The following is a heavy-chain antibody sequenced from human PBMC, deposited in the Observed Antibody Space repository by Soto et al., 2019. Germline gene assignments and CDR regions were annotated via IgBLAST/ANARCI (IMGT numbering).Heavy chain of an antibody. J-gene: IGHJ4*02. Sequence: PGGSLRLSCVASGFSLANYPMNWVRQTPGKGLEWISYSSPRGDTIYYADSVKGRFTISRDNARNSLSLHMRSLRDEDSALYYCAKGPHTNVGWPYYFESWGQGVQVTVSS. D-gene: IGHD6-19*01. CDR1: GFSLANYP. V-gene: IGHV3-48*02. CDR3: AKGPHTNVGWPYYFES. CDR2: SSPRGDTI.